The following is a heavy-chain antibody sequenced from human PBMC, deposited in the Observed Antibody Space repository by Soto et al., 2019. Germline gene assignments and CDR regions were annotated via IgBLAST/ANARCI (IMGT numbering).Heavy chain of an antibody. CDR3: ARGYGYGTDV. J-gene: IGHJ6*02. Sequence: QVQLVESGGGVVQPGRSLRLSCAASGFTVSEYAMHWVRQAPSKGLEWVAVISYDGSNKYYADSVKGRFTISRDTSKNTLFLQMNSLRAEDTAVYYCARGYGYGTDVWGQGTTVTVSS. CDR2: ISYDGSNK. D-gene: IGHD3-16*01. CDR1: GFTVSEYA. V-gene: IGHV3-30-3*01.